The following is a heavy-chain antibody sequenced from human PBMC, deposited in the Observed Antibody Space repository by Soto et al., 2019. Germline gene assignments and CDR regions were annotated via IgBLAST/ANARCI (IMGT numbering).Heavy chain of an antibody. J-gene: IGHJ6*02. CDR1: GFTFSSYW. V-gene: IGHV3-7*01. CDR3: ARDGGGSSIPVHGMDV. Sequence: EVQLVESGGGLVQPGGSLRLSCAASGFTFSSYWMSWVRQAPGKGLEWVANIKQDGSEKYYVDSVKGRFTISRDNAKNSLYLQMNSLRAEDTAVYYCARDGGGSSIPVHGMDVWGQGTTVTVSS. CDR2: IKQDGSEK. D-gene: IGHD6-13*01.